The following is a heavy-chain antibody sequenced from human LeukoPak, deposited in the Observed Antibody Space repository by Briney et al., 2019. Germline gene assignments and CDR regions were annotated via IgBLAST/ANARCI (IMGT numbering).Heavy chain of an antibody. Sequence: PGGSLRLSCAVSGFIFSSNWMSWVRQAPGKGLEWVANINQDGSERYYVDSVKGRFTISRDNAKNSLYLQMNSLRAEDTAVYHCARVLRYFDWLTDYFDYWGQGTLVTVSS. V-gene: IGHV3-7*01. D-gene: IGHD3-9*01. CDR3: ARVLRYFDWLTDYFDY. J-gene: IGHJ4*02. CDR1: GFIFSSNW. CDR2: INQDGSER.